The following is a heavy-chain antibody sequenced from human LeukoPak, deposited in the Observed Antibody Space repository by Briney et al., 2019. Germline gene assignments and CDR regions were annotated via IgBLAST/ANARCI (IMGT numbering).Heavy chain of an antibody. CDR1: GGSISSSNW. V-gene: IGHV4-4*02. J-gene: IGHJ3*02. Sequence: SGTLSLTCAVSGGSISSSNWWSWVRQPPGKGLEWIGEIYHSGSTNYNPSLKSRVTISVDKSKNQFSLKLSSVTAADTAVYYCARVPEGGYDILTGYNSVEAFDIWGQGTMVTVSS. D-gene: IGHD3-9*01. CDR3: ARVPEGGYDILTGYNSVEAFDI. CDR2: IYHSGST.